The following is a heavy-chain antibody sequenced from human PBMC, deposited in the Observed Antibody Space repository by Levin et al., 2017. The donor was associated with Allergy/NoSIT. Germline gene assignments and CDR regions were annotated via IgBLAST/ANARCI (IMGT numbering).Heavy chain of an antibody. CDR2: ISGSGGST. J-gene: IGHJ4*02. V-gene: IGHV3-23*01. D-gene: IGHD2-8*02. Sequence: GGSLRLSCAASGFTFSSYAMSWVRQAPGKGLEWVSAISGSGGSTYYADSVKGRFTISRDNSKNTLYLQMNSLRAEDTAVYYCAKGVIVLVVYATRSPYFDYWGQGTLVTVSS. CDR3: AKGVIVLVVYATRSPYFDY. CDR1: GFTFSSYA.